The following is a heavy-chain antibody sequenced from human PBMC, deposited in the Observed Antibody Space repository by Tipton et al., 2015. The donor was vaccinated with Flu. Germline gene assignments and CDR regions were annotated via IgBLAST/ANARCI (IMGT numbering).Heavy chain of an antibody. CDR3: AWGVGATPTSGYYYGMDV. CDR2: IDSGGSGT. Sequence: SLRLSCAASGFTFSDYWMHWVRQAPGKGLVWVSRIDSGGSGTRYADSVKGRFTISRDNSKNTLYLQMNGLRAEDTAVYYCAWGVGATPTSGYYYGMDVWGQGTTVTVSS. V-gene: IGHV3-74*01. J-gene: IGHJ6*02. D-gene: IGHD1-26*01. CDR1: GFTFSDYW.